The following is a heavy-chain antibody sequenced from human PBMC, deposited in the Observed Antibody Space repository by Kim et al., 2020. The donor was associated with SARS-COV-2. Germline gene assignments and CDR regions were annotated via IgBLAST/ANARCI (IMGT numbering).Heavy chain of an antibody. CDR3: AKFNLGVRGYYYYGMDV. CDR1: GFTFSSYA. V-gene: IGHV3-23*01. J-gene: IGHJ6*02. CDR2: ISGSGGST. D-gene: IGHD3-10*01. Sequence: GGSLRLSCAASGFTFSSYAMSWVRQAPGKGLEWVSAISGSGGSTYYADSVKGRFTISRDNSKNTLYLQMNSLRAEDTAVYYYAKFNLGVRGYYYYGMDVWGQGTTVTVSS.